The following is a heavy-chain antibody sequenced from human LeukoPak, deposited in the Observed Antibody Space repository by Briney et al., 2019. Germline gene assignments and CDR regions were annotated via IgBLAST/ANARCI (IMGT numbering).Heavy chain of an antibody. J-gene: IGHJ6*02. CDR2: ISSSSSTI. V-gene: IGHV3-48*04. CDR1: GFTFSSYS. Sequence: PGGSLRLSCAASGFTFSSYSMNWVRQAPGKGLEWVSYISSSSSTIYYADSVKGRFTISRDNAKNSVYLQMNSLRAEDTAVYYSARKSPYPLDLWGPGPPVTVSS. CDR3: ARKSPYPLDL.